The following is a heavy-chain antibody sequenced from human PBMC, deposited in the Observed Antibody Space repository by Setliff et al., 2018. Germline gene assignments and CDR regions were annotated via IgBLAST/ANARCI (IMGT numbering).Heavy chain of an antibody. V-gene: IGHV1-18*01. CDR2: ISAYNGNI. Sequence: ASVKVSCKASGYTFTSYGVSWVRQAPGQGLEWMGWISAYNGNINYAQKFQGRVTMTTDSYTSTANMELRSLRSDDTAVYYCVRAPPTVVIPPGRAFFDPWGQGTLVTVSS. CDR3: VRAPPTVVIPPGRAFFDP. CDR1: GYTFTSYG. J-gene: IGHJ5*02. D-gene: IGHD2-2*01.